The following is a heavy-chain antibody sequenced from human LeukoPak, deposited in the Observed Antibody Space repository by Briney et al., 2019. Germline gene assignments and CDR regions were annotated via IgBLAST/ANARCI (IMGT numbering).Heavy chain of an antibody. V-gene: IGHV4-4*07. Sequence: PSETLSLTCTVSGGSISSYYWSWIRQPAGKGLEWIGRIYTSGSTNYNPSLKSRVTISVDTSKNQFSLKLSSVTAADTAVYYCARSTRFWSGYLNYYYMDVWGKGTTVTVSS. CDR2: IYTSGST. CDR1: GGSISSYY. J-gene: IGHJ6*03. D-gene: IGHD3-3*01. CDR3: ARSTRFWSGYLNYYYMDV.